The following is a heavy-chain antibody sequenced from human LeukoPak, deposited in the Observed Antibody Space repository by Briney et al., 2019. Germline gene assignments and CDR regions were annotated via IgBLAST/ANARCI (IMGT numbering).Heavy chain of an antibody. Sequence: SGTLPLTCRGSGGSISGYYWSWIRQTAAKGLEGIGRVRASGTTKYNPSLESRITMSVDKSRNHFSLTLTSVIATDTAVYYCAREGSSGGYGGNWFDPWGQGILVTVSS. CDR1: GGSISGYY. CDR3: AREGSSGGYGGNWFDP. J-gene: IGHJ5*02. D-gene: IGHD6-13*01. V-gene: IGHV4-4*07. CDR2: VRASGTT.